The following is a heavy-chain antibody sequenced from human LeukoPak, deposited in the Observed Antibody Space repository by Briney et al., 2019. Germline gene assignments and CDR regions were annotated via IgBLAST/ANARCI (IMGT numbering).Heavy chain of an antibody. CDR2: INHSGST. V-gene: IGHV4-34*01. J-gene: IGHJ4*02. CDR3: ASAFFMVRGAAFEY. Sequence: SETLSLTCAVYGGSFSGYYWSWIRQPPGKGLEWIGEINHSGSTNYNPSLKSRVTISVDTSKNQFSLKLSSVTAADTAVYYCASAFFMVRGAAFEYWGQGTLVTVSS. D-gene: IGHD3-10*01. CDR1: GGSFSGYY.